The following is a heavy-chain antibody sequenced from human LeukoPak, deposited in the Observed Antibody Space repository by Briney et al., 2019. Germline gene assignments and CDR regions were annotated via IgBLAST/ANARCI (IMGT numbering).Heavy chain of an antibody. D-gene: IGHD3-22*01. CDR3: ARKTGDTGGYYHDWYFDL. CDR2: ISYSGTA. J-gene: IGHJ2*01. Sequence: PSETLSLTCTVSGGSINTSPYYWGWVRQPPEKGLEWLGSISYSGTAYYNLSLRSRVTVSRDTSKNQFSLKLSSVTAADTALHYCARKTGDTGGYYHDWYFDLWGRGTLVTVSS. V-gene: IGHV4-39*07. CDR1: GGSINTSPYY.